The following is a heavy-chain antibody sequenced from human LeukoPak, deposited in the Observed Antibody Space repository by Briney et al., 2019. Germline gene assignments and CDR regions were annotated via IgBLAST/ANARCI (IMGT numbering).Heavy chain of an antibody. D-gene: IGHD2-2*01. CDR1: GYTLTELS. Sequence: SVKVSCKVSGYTLTELSMHWVRQAPGKGLGWMGGFHPEDGETVYAQKFQGRVTMTEDTSTDTAYMELSSLRSEDTAVYYCATGKIYCSTTSCSDDSWGQGTLVTVSS. CDR2: FHPEDGET. J-gene: IGHJ4*02. CDR3: ATGKIYCSTTSCSDDS. V-gene: IGHV1-24*01.